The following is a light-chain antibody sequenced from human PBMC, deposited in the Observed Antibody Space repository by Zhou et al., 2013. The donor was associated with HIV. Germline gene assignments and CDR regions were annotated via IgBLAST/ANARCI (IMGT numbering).Light chain of an antibody. J-gene: IGKJ3*01. V-gene: IGKV1-27*01. Sequence: DIQMSQSPSSLSASVGDRVTITCRASQDISNLLAWYQQKPGKVPKLLIYAASTLESGVPSRFSGSGSGTDFTLTISSLQPEDVATYYCQKYDSAPETFGPGTQVDF. CDR1: QDISNL. CDR2: AAS. CDR3: QKYDSAPET.